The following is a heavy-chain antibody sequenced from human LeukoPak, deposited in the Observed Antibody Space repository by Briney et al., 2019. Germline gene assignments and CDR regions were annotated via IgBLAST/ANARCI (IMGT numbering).Heavy chain of an antibody. CDR2: INHSGST. CDR3: ARERTTRVVDY. J-gene: IGHJ4*02. V-gene: IGHV4-34*01. CDR1: GGSFSGYY. D-gene: IGHD1-14*01. Sequence: SETLSLTCAVYGGSFSGYYWSWIRQPPGKGLGWIGEINHSGSTNYNPSLKSRVTISVDTSKNQFSLKPSSVTAADTAVYYCARERTTRVVDYWGQGTLVTVSS.